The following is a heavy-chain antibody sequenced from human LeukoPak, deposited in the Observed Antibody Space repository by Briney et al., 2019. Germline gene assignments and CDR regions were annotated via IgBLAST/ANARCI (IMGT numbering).Heavy chain of an antibody. CDR1: GFTFVSYW. Sequence: PGGSLRLSCAASGFTFVSYWMHWVRQAPGKGLVWVSRINGYGSSTDFADSVKGRFTISRDNAKNTLYLQMNSLRAEDTAVYYCARDAPGYTALYYWGQGTLVTVSS. CDR3: ARDAPGYTALYY. D-gene: IGHD5-18*01. CDR2: INGYGSST. J-gene: IGHJ4*02. V-gene: IGHV3-74*01.